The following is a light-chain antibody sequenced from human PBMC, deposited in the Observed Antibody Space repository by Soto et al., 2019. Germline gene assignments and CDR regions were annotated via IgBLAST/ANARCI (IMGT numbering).Light chain of an antibody. Sequence: DMQMTQSPSSLSASVGDRVTITCRSSQTISTFLHWFQQKPGKAPNLLIYDASSLQSGVPSRFSGSGSGTDFTLTISSLQPEDFGTYYCQQTYSTFVSFGGGTKVDIK. V-gene: IGKV1-39*01. CDR1: QTISTF. J-gene: IGKJ4*01. CDR3: QQTYSTFVS. CDR2: DAS.